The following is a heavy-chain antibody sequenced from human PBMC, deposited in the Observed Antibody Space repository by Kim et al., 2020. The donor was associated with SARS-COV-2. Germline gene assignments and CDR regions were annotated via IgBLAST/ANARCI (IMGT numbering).Heavy chain of an antibody. D-gene: IGHD1-26*01. CDR3: ASSIGSLVE. Sequence: GGSLRLSCAASGFSFSIYSMNWVRQAPGRGLEWLSYITGDSKTIYYADSVMGRFTTSTDNGKNSLYLQMNSLRDEDTAVYYCASSIGSLVEWGQGTLVTVSS. J-gene: IGHJ4*02. CDR1: GFSFSIYS. V-gene: IGHV3-48*02. CDR2: ITGDSKTI.